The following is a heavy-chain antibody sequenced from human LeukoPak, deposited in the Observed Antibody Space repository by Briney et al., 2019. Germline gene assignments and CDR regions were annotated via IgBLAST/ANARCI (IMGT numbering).Heavy chain of an antibody. CDR3: ARDYDFWSGYSDAFDI. CDR2: ISTYNGNT. J-gene: IGHJ3*02. CDR1: GYTFTSHG. Sequence: ASVKVSCKASGYTFTSHGISWVRQAPGQGLEWMGWISTYNGNTDYAQKLQGRVSMTTDTSTSTAYMDLRSLRSDDTAVYYCARDYDFWSGYSDAFDIWGQGTMVTVSS. D-gene: IGHD3-3*01. V-gene: IGHV1-18*01.